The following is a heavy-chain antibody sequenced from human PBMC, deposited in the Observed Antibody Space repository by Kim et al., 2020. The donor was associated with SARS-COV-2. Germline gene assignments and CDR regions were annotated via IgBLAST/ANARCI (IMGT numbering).Heavy chain of an antibody. Sequence: SRYINYADSMKGRVTISRDNAKNSLHLQMNSLRAEDTAVDYCARRRYVDYWGQGTLVTVSS. J-gene: IGHJ4*02. V-gene: IGHV3-11*06. CDR2: SRYI. CDR3: ARRRYVDY. D-gene: IGHD3-9*01.